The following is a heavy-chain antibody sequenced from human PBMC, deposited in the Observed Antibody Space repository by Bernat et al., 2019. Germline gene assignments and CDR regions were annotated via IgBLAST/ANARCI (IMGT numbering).Heavy chain of an antibody. CDR1: GFSFSSYA. J-gene: IGHJ4*02. CDR2: LGGSGDRT. V-gene: IGHV3-23*04. CDR3: AKGQGILYSLFDY. Sequence: EVQLVESGGGLVQPGGSLRLSCAASGFSFSSYAMTWVRQAPGKGLEWVTTLGGSGDRTYYADSVKGRFTISRDNSKNTLYLQMNSLRVEDTALYYCAKGQGILYSLFDYWGQGTVVTVSS. D-gene: IGHD2-15*01.